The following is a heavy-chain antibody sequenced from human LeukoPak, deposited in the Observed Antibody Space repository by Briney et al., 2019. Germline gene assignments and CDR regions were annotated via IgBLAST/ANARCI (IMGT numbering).Heavy chain of an antibody. V-gene: IGHV3-11*06. CDR2: ISSSGSST. CDR1: GFTFRDVY. Sequence: GGSLRLSCAASGFTFRDVYMSWIRQAPGKGLEGVSYISSSGSSTKYADSVKGRFTISRDNAKNSLYLQMNSLRVEDTAVYYCARDRGRVAGEYFDYWGQGTLVTVSS. CDR3: ARDRGRVAGEYFDY. D-gene: IGHD6-19*01. J-gene: IGHJ4*02.